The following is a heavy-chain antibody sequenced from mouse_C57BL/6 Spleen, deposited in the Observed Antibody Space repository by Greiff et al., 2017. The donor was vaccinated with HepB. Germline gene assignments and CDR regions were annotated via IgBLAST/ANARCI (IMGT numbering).Heavy chain of an antibody. CDR2: INPSSGYT. Sequence: QVQLQQSGAELARPGASVKMSCKASGYTFTSYTMHWVNQRPGQGLEWIGYINPSSGYTKYNQKFKDKATLTADKSSSTAYMQLSSLTSEDSAVYYWARGLPLFDYWGQGTTLTVSS. J-gene: IGHJ2*01. V-gene: IGHV1-4*01. D-gene: IGHD2-4*01. CDR3: ARGLPLFDY. CDR1: GYTFTSYT.